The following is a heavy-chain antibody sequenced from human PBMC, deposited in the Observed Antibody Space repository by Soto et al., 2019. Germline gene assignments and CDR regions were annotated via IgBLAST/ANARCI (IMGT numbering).Heavy chain of an antibody. V-gene: IGHV3-9*01. CDR3: AKDKGPGMVVIAWSYFDY. D-gene: IGHD2-21*01. J-gene: IGHJ4*02. CDR1: GFTFDDYA. Sequence: EVQLVESGGGLVQPGRSLRLSCAASGFTFDDYAMHWVRQAPGKGLEWVSGISWNSGSIGYADSVKGRFTISRDNAKNSLYVQMNSLRAEDTALYYCAKDKGPGMVVIAWSYFDYWGQGTLVTVSS. CDR2: ISWNSGSI.